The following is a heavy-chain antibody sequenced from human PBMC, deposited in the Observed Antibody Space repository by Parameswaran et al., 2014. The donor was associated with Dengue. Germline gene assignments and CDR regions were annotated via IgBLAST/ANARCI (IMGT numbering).Heavy chain of an antibody. J-gene: IGHJ6*03. CDR2: INHSGST. D-gene: IGHD3-10*01. V-gene: IGHV4-34*01. CDR3: ARGGIPTLWFGELFHYYYYYYYYMDV. Sequence: VRQAPGKGLEWIGEINHSGSTNYNPSLKSRVTISVDTSKNQFSLKLSSVTAADTAVYYCARGGIPTLWFGELFHYYYYYYYYMDVWGKGTTVTVSS.